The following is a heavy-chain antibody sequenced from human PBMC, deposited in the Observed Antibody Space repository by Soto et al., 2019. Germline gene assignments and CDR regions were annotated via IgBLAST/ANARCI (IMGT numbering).Heavy chain of an antibody. CDR1: GYSISSTNW. CDR3: AKIAASGGAPWFDP. D-gene: IGHD6-13*01. V-gene: IGHV4-28*01. CDR2: INYSGST. Sequence: SETLSLTCAVSGYSISSTNWWGWIRQPPGKGPEWIGYINYSGSTYYNPSLKSRVTMSVDTSKNQFFLKLSSVTAVDTAMYYCAKIAASGGAPWFDPGGEEPLVTVPS. J-gene: IGHJ5*02.